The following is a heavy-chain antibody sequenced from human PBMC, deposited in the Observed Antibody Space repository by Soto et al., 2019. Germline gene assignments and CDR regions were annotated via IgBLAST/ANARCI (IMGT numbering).Heavy chain of an antibody. CDR1: GGSFSGYY. V-gene: IGHV4-34*01. CDR3: AAQIDPGIAVAGTGAT. Sequence: QVQLQQWGAGLLKPSETLSLTCAVYGGSFSGYYWSWIRQPPGKGLEWIGKINHSGSTNYNPSLKSRVTISVDTSKNQFSLKLSSVTAADTAVYYCAAQIDPGIAVAGTGATWGQGTLVTVSS. J-gene: IGHJ5*02. D-gene: IGHD6-19*01. CDR2: INHSGST.